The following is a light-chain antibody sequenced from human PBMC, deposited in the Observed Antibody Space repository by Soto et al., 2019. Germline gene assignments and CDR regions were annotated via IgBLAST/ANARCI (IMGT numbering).Light chain of an antibody. V-gene: IGLV2-8*01. CDR1: SSDVGGYNY. J-gene: IGLJ1*01. CDR2: EVS. Sequence: QSALTQPPSASGSPGQSVTIACTGTSSDVGGYNYVSWYQEHPGKAPKVIIYEVSKRPSGVPDRFSGYKSGNTVSLTVSGLQAEDEADYYCCSYAGSNTFAFGTGTKVTVL. CDR3: CSYAGSNTFA.